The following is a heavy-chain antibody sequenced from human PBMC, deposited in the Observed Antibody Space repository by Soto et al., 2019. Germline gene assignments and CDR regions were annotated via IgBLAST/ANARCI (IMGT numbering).Heavy chain of an antibody. D-gene: IGHD2-21*01. J-gene: IGHJ5*02. V-gene: IGHV4-59*01. CDR1: GGSISSYY. CDR3: ARLGAYYQSIAP. CDR2: IYYSGST. Sequence: SETLSLTCTVSGGSISSYYWSWIRQPPGKGLEWIGYIYYSGSTNYNPSLKSRVTISVDTSKNQFSLKLSSVTAADTAVYYCARLGAYYQSIAPWGPGTLVTVSS.